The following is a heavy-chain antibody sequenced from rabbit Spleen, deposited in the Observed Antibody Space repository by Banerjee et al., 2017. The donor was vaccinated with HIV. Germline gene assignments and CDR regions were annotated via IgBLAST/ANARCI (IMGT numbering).Heavy chain of an antibody. CDR2: IATRSDKT. Sequence: QEQLEESGGDLVKPEGSLTLTCTASGFSFSNNDYMCWVRQAPGKGLEWIGYIATRSDKTYYATWAKGRFTMSRTSSTTVTLQMTSLTAADTATYFCVRDTGSSFSSYGMDLWGQGTLVTVS. J-gene: IGHJ6*01. CDR3: VRDTGSSFSSYGMDL. V-gene: IGHV1S45*01. CDR1: GFSFSNNDY. D-gene: IGHD8-1*01.